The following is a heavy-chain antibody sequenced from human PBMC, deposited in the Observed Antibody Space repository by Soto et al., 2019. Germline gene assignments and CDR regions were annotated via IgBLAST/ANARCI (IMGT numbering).Heavy chain of an antibody. V-gene: IGHV1-8*01. J-gene: IGHJ4*02. CDR2: MNPNSDNT. CDR3: AGERGGGYFDY. D-gene: IGHD3-16*01. CDR1: GYTFTSYD. Sequence: QVQLVQSGAEVKKPGASVKVSCKASGYTFTSYDINWVRQATGQGLEWMGWMNPNSDNTGYAQKFQGRLTMTRNTSISTPYREMGSLRSEDTAVYYWAGERGGGYFDYWGQGILVTVSS.